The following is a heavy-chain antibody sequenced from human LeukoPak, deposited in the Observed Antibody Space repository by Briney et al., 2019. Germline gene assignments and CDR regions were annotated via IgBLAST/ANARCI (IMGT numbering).Heavy chain of an antibody. J-gene: IGHJ5*02. D-gene: IGHD6-6*01. CDR3: ARSANPGVHDFDP. CDR2: ISSSSKI. CDR1: GFTFSSYW. V-gene: IGHV3-48*02. Sequence: GGSLRLSCAASGFTFSSYWMSWVRQTPGKGLEWLSYISSSSKINYADSVKGRFTISRDNAKNSLYLQMNSLRDEDTAVYYCARSANPGVHDFDPWGQGTLVTVSS.